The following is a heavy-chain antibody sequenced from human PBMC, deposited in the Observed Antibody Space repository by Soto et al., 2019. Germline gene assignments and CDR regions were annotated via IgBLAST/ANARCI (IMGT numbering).Heavy chain of an antibody. J-gene: IGHJ6*02. V-gene: IGHV1-46*03. Sequence: SVKAASKASGSQFTTYQTYWVRQAPEQGLEWMGITDPISGSPGYAQRCQVSVTMTRGTPTSTFYMELTSLRSEDTAVYYCDRGNDLPYYYYGLDVWGQGTTVTVAS. CDR3: DRGNDLPYYYYGLDV. CDR1: GSQFTTYQ. CDR2: TDPISGSP. D-gene: IGHD1-1*01.